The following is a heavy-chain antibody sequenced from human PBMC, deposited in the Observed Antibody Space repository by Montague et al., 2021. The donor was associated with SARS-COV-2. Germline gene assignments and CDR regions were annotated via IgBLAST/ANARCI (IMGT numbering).Heavy chain of an antibody. J-gene: IGHJ5*02. D-gene: IGHD2-21*01. CDR1: GGSISSYY. V-gene: IGHV4-59*08. CDR3: ARHHTGDGVRP. Sequence: SETLSLTCTVSGGSISSYYWSWIRQPPGKGLEWIGYIYYSGSTNYNPSLKSRVTISVDTSKNQFSLKLSSVTAADTAVYYCARHHTGDGVRPWGQGTLVAVSS. CDR2: IYYSGST.